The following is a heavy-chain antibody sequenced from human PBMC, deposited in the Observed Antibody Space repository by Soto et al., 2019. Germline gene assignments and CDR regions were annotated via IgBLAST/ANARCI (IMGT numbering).Heavy chain of an antibody. Sequence: QLHLVQSGAVVKKPGASVTVSCSASGYPVTAYYMHWVRQAPGRGLEWMGGINPATGAAKYTQTFQGWVTMTRDTSTSTVFMEPSGLTSENPAGFYCARGGGVGVAVSAAFDMWGQGTLVTVAS. CDR3: ARGGGVGVAVSAAFDM. V-gene: IGHV1-2*04. CDR1: GYPVTAYY. D-gene: IGHD3-3*01. CDR2: INPATGAA. J-gene: IGHJ3*02.